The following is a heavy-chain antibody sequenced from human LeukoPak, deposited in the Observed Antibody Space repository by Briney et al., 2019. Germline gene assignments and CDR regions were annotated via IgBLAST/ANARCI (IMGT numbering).Heavy chain of an antibody. Sequence: SETLSLTCTVSGGSISSASYFWGWIRQPPGKGLEWIGTLYYSGSTYYSASLKSRVTMSGDTSRNQFSLRLSSVNAADTAVYYCAKAGVRYSDSSALYAFDLWGPGTMVTVSS. J-gene: IGHJ3*01. CDR2: LYYSGST. D-gene: IGHD3-22*01. CDR1: GGSISSASYF. V-gene: IGHV4-39*01. CDR3: AKAGVRYSDSSALYAFDL.